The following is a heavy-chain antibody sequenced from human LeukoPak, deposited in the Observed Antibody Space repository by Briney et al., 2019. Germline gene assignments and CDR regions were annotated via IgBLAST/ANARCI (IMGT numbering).Heavy chain of an antibody. CDR1: GFTFSSYW. CDR3: ARDPAYYYDSSGYPPSY. Sequence: GGSLRLSCVASGFTFSSYWMSWVRQAPGKGLEWVANIKQDGSEKYYVDSVKGRFTISRDNSKNTLYLQMNSLRAEDTAVYYCARDPAYYYDSSGYPPSYWGQGTLVTVSS. J-gene: IGHJ4*02. V-gene: IGHV3-7*01. CDR2: IKQDGSEK. D-gene: IGHD3-22*01.